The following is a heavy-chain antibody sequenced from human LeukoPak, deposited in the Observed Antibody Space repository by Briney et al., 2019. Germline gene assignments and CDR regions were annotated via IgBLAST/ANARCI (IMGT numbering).Heavy chain of an antibody. CDR3: ARVAAAYDAFDI. CDR2: IYYSGST. V-gene: IGHV4-39*07. D-gene: IGHD6-13*01. J-gene: IGHJ3*02. CDR1: GGSISSSYSY. Sequence: SETLSLTCTVSGGSISSSYSYWGWIRQPPGKGLEWIGNIYYSGSTYYSPSLTSRVTVSVDTSENQFSLKLSSVTAADTAVYYCARVAAAYDAFDIWGQGTMVTVSS.